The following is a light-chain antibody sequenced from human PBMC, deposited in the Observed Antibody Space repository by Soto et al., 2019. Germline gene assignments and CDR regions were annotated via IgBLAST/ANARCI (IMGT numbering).Light chain of an antibody. CDR1: QSSSW. J-gene: IGKJ5*01. V-gene: IGKV1-5*03. CDR3: QHYGNSPLT. CDR2: KAS. Sequence: DIQMTQSPSTLSASVGDRVTITCRASQSSSWLAWYQQKPGKAPKLLIYKASSLESGVPSRFSGSGSGTEFTLSISRLEPEDFAVYYCQHYGNSPLTFGQGTRLEIK.